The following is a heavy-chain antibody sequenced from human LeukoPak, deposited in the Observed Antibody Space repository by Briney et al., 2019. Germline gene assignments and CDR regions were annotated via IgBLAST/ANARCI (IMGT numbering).Heavy chain of an antibody. CDR2: INPGDGAT. Sequence: ASVKVSCKASGDSSSSHYTHWVRQAPGQGFEWMGVINPGDGATSYAQTFQGRVTLTSDMSTNTVYMELSSLKFEDSALYYCAILKTIADGAPGVDSWGQGTLVTV. CDR3: AILKTIADGAPGVDS. J-gene: IGHJ4*02. CDR1: GDSSSSHY. D-gene: IGHD6-13*01. V-gene: IGHV1-46*01.